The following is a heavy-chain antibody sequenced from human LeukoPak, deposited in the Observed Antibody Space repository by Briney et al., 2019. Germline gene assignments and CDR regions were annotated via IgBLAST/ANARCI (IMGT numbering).Heavy chain of an antibody. J-gene: IGHJ4*02. CDR1: GFTFSSYS. CDR3: ARSSSTDLYYFDY. CDR2: INWNGGST. D-gene: IGHD6-6*01. V-gene: IGHV3-20*01. Sequence: GGSLRLSCAASGFTFSSYSMSWVRQAPGKGLEWVSGINWNGGSTGYADSVKGRFTISRDNAKNSLYLQMNSLRAEDTALYHCARSSSTDLYYFDYWGQGTLVTVSS.